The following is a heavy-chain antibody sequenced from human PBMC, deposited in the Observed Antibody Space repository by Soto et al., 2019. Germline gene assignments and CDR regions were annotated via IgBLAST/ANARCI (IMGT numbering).Heavy chain of an antibody. Sequence: EVQLVQSGAEVKKPGESLKISWEAIGYSLSNHWIGWVRQIPGQGLEWMGFIDLSTSGIKYSPSFQGQVPISAAMSIRPAYLQPRSLKAPDTALYYCARRTSTGRWRYAFDFWGKGSLLIVSS. V-gene: IGHV5-51*01. CDR3: ARRTSTGRWRYAFDF. CDR1: GYSLSNHW. J-gene: IGHJ4*02. D-gene: IGHD5-12*01. CDR2: IDLSTSGI.